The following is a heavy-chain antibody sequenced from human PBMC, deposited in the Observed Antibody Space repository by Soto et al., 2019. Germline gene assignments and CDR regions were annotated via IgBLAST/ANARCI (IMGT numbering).Heavy chain of an antibody. CDR2: INPKSGST. CDR1: GYTVTSDY. D-gene: IGHD2-2*01. J-gene: IGHJ6*02. Sequence: ASVNVPGKESGYTVTSDYMHWVRQAPGQGLEWMGIINPKSGSTTYAQKFQGRVTMNRDTSTSKVYMELTSLTSGDTAVYYCARAVIAYCTSTTCYLYYYVTDVRGQ. V-gene: IGHV1-46*01. CDR3: ARAVIAYCTSTTCYLYYYVTDV.